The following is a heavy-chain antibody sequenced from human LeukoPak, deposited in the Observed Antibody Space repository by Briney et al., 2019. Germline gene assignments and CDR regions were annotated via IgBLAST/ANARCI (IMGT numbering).Heavy chain of an antibody. D-gene: IGHD1-1*01. CDR3: VKGLVQTTMSYSVDY. V-gene: IGHV3-30*18. J-gene: IGHJ4*02. Sequence: GGSLRLSCAASGFTFTNYAMHWVRQTPGKGLEWVALISSDGSKNIYADPVKGRFTVSRDNSKNTLYLQMNSLRAEDTAVYYCVKGLVQTTMSYSVDYWGQGALVTVSS. CDR1: GFTFTNYA. CDR2: ISSDGSKN.